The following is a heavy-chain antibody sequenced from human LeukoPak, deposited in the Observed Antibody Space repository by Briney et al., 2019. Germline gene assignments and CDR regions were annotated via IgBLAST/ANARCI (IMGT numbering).Heavy chain of an antibody. CDR2: MNPANGNT. J-gene: IGHJ5*02. D-gene: IGHD2-2*01. Sequence: ASVKVSCKASGYTFTSYDMHWVRQATGQGLEWMGWMNPANGNTVYARKFQGRVTITRDISISTAYMELSSLRSEDTAVYYCARVGCSPISCHTWFDPWGQGTLGTVSS. CDR1: GYTFTSYD. V-gene: IGHV1-8*03. CDR3: ARVGCSPISCHTWFDP.